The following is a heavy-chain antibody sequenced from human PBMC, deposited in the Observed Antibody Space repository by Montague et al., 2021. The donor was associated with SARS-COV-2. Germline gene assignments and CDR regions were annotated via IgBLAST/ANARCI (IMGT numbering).Heavy chain of an antibody. CDR2: INRNGDTT. CDR1: GFTLDDYG. J-gene: IGHJ4*02. Sequence: SLRLSCAASGFTLDDYGMSWVRQAPGKGLEWVSGINRNGDTTDYGDSVKGRFIISRDNVKNSLYLQMNSLRAEDTALYYCSRGYNYGPFNLWGQGTLVTVPS. V-gene: IGHV3-20*04. D-gene: IGHD5-18*01. CDR3: SRGYNYGPFNL.